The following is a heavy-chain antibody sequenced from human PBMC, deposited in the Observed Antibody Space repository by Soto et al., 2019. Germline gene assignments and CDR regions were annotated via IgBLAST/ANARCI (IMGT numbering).Heavy chain of an antibody. J-gene: IGHJ5*02. V-gene: IGHV4-34*01. CDR1: GGSFSGYY. D-gene: IGHD6-13*01. Sequence: SETLSLTCXVYGGSFSGYYWSWIRQPPGKGLEWIGEINHSGSTNYNPSLKSRLTISADKSKNQFSLKLSSVTAADTAVYYCARLAAAGGGTFNWFDPWGQGTLVTSPQ. CDR2: INHSGST. CDR3: ARLAAAGGGTFNWFDP.